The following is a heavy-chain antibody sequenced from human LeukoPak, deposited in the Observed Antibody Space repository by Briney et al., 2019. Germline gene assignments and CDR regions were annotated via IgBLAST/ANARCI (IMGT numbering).Heavy chain of an antibody. CDR2: IYSGGST. CDR1: GFTVSSNY. Sequence: PGGSLRLSCAASGFTVSSNYMSWVRQAPGKGLEWVSVIYSGGSTYYADSVKGRFTISRDNSKNTLYLQMNNLRAADTAVYYCARARFGGTANWYFDLWGRGTLVTVSS. V-gene: IGHV3-66*01. J-gene: IGHJ2*01. CDR3: ARARFGGTANWYFDL. D-gene: IGHD3-10*01.